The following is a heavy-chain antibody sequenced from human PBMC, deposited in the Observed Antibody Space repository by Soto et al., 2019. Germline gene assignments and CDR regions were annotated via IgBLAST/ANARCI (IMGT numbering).Heavy chain of an antibody. CDR2: IYYSGST. J-gene: IGHJ4*02. V-gene: IGHV4-30-4*01. Sequence: SETLSLTCTVSGGSISSGDYYWSWIRQPPGKGLEWIGYIYYSGSTYYNPSLKSRVTISVDTSKNQFSLKLSSVTAADTAVYYCARDRWADTAQGYYFDYWGQGTLVTVSS. D-gene: IGHD5-18*01. CDR1: GGSISSGDYY. CDR3: ARDRWADTAQGYYFDY.